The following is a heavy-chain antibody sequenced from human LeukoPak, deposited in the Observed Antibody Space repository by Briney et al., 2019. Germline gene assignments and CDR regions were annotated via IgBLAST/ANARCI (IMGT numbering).Heavy chain of an antibody. V-gene: IGHV4-38-2*02. J-gene: IGHJ4*02. CDR1: GYSISSGYY. Sequence: SETLSLTCTVSGYSISSGYYWGWIRQPPGKGLEWIGSIYHSGSTYYNPSLKSRVTISVDTSKNQFSLKLSSVTAADTAVYYCARDTPVAGTADWGQGTLVTVSS. D-gene: IGHD6-19*01. CDR2: IYHSGST. CDR3: ARDTPVAGTAD.